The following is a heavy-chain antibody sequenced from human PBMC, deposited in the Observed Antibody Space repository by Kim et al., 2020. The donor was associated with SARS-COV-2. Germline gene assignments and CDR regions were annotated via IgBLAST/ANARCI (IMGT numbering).Heavy chain of an antibody. CDR3: VRRQGRKAARRTLPMDV. CDR2: INHSGST. J-gene: IGHJ6*02. V-gene: IGHV4-34*01. Sequence: SETLSLTCAVYGGSFSGYSWTWIRQSPGKGLEWIGEINHSGSTKYNPSLTSQVTIVVDTSKNQFSLRLNSVTAADTATYYCVRRQGRKAARRTLPMDVWGQGTTVIVSS. CDR1: GGSFSGYS. D-gene: IGHD6-6*01.